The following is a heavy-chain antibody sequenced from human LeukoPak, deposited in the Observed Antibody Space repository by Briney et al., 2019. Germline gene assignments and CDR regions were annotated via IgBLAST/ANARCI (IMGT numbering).Heavy chain of an antibody. CDR3: AKRGVVIRVILVGFHKEAYYFDS. CDR1: GITVSNYG. J-gene: IGHJ4*02. V-gene: IGHV3-23*01. D-gene: IGHD3-22*01. CDR2: ISGSGGST. Sequence: GGSLRLSCAVSGITVSNYGMSWVRQAPGKGLEWVAGISGSGGSTHYADSVKGRFTISRDNPRNTLYLQMNSLRPEDTAVYFCAKRGVVIRVILVGFHKEAYYFDSWDQGALVTVSS.